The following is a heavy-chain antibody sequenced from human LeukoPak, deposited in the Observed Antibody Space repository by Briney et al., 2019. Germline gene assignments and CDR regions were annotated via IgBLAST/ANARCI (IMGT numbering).Heavy chain of an antibody. D-gene: IGHD5-18*01. Sequence: PGGSLRLSCAASGFTFSSYGMHWVRQAPSKGLEWVAFIRYDGSNKYYADSVKGRFTISRDNSKNTLYLQMNSLRAEDTAVYYCARDQRLYSYGPYYFDYWGQGTLVTVSS. J-gene: IGHJ4*02. CDR2: IRYDGSNK. V-gene: IGHV3-30*02. CDR1: GFTFSSYG. CDR3: ARDQRLYSYGPYYFDY.